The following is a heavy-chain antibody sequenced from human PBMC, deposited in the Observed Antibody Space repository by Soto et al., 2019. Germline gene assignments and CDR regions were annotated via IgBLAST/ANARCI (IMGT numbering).Heavy chain of an antibody. CDR1: GFTFSSYG. Sequence: PGGSLRLSCAASGFTFSSYGMHWVRQAPGKGLEYVSAISSNGGSTYYANSVKGRFAISRDNSKNTLYLQMDSLRAEDMAVYYCARDPEYSGYDSGGAFDYWGQGTLVTVSS. J-gene: IGHJ4*02. D-gene: IGHD5-12*01. V-gene: IGHV3-64*01. CDR2: ISSNGGST. CDR3: ARDPEYSGYDSGGAFDY.